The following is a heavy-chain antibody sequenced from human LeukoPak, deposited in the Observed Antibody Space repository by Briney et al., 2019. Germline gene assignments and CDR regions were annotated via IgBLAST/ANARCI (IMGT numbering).Heavy chain of an antibody. D-gene: IGHD6-19*01. J-gene: IGHJ4*02. CDR1: GGSFSGYY. V-gene: IGHV4-39*01. CDR3: ARHSSGWYYFDY. Sequence: PSETLSLTCAVYGGSFSGYYWGWIRQPPGKGLEWIGSIYYSGSTYYNPSLKSRVTMSVDTSKNQFSLKLSSVTAADTAVYYCARHSSGWYYFDYWGQGTLVTVSS. CDR2: IYYSGST.